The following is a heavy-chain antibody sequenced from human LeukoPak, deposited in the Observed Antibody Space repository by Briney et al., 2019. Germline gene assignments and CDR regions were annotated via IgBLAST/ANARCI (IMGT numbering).Heavy chain of an antibody. V-gene: IGHV3-9*01. CDR3: AKAHDYGDYAGFDY. CDR2: ISWNSGNI. Sequence: HAGGSLRLSCAASGFTFSSYEMNWVRQAPGKGLEWVSGISWNSGNIAYADSVKGRFTISRDSAKTSLYLQINNLRAEDTALYYCAKAHDYGDYAGFDYWGQGTLVSVSS. J-gene: IGHJ4*02. CDR1: GFTFSSYE. D-gene: IGHD4-17*01.